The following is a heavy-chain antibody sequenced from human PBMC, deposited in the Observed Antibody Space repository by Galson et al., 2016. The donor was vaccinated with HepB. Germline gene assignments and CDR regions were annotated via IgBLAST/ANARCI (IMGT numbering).Heavy chain of an antibody. D-gene: IGHD5-24*01. Sequence: SLRLSCAASGFPLSTYWMSWVRQAPGKGLEWVANIRQDGRETYYVDSVKGRFTISRDNAKNSLYLQMNSLRVEDSAVYYCARYGYGLWLQFNHCGQGTLVTVSS. CDR3: ARYGYGLWLQFNH. V-gene: IGHV3-7*02. CDR2: IRQDGRET. CDR1: GFPLSTYW. J-gene: IGHJ5*02.